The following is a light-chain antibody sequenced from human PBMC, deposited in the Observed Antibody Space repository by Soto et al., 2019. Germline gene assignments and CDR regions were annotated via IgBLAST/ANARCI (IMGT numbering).Light chain of an antibody. V-gene: IGKV1-39*01. J-gene: IGKJ1*01. CDR2: AAS. Sequence: DIQMTQSPSSLSASVGDRVTITCRASRTIAGYVNWYQQRPGEAPNLLIYAASSLQSGVPSRFSGSGSETDFTLTISSLQPEDFATYSCQQSYSTTWTFGQGTKVDIK. CDR1: RTIAGY. CDR3: QQSYSTTWT.